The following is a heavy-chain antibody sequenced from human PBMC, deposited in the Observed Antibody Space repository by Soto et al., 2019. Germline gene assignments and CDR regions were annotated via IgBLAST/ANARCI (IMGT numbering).Heavy chain of an antibody. CDR2: INTDGIST. D-gene: IGHD6-25*01. Sequence: HLVESGGGLVQPGGSLRLSCAASGFTFSSHWMHWVRQAPGKGLLWVSRINTDGISTTYADSVKGRFTISRDNAKNTLSLQMNSLTADDTAVYYCVRDSQRAFDIWGQGTMVTVSS. CDR1: GFTFSSHW. V-gene: IGHV3-74*01. J-gene: IGHJ3*02. CDR3: VRDSQRAFDI.